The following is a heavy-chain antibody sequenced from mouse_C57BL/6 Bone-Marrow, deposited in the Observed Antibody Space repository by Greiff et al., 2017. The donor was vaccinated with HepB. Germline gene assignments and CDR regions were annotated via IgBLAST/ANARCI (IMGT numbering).Heavy chain of an antibody. V-gene: IGHV1-81*01. J-gene: IGHJ2*01. CDR1: GYTFTSYG. CDR3: ARSRGLGLYFDY. CDR2: IYPRSGNT. Sequence: QVQLQQSGAELARPGASVKLSCKASGYTFTSYGISWVKQRTGQGLEWIGEIYPRSGNTYYNEKFKGKATLTADKSSSTAYMELRSLTSEDSAVYFCARSRGLGLYFDYWGQGTTLTVSS. D-gene: IGHD4-1*01.